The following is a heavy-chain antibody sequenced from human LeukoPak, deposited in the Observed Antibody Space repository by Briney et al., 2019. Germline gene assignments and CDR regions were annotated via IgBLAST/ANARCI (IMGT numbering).Heavy chain of an antibody. CDR1: GGSFSGYY. CDR3: ARFGRALAAAGFDY. CDR2: INHSGST. D-gene: IGHD6-13*01. Sequence: PSETLSLTCAVYGGSFSGYYWSWIRQPPGKGLEWIGEINHSGSTNYNPSLKSRVTISVDTSKNQFSLKLSSVTAADTAVYYCARFGRALAAAGFDYWGQGTLVTVSS. V-gene: IGHV4-34*01. J-gene: IGHJ4*02.